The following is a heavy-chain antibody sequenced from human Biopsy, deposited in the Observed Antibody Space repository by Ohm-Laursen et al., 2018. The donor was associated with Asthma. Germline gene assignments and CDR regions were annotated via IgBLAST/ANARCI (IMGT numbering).Heavy chain of an antibody. J-gene: IGHJ2*01. D-gene: IGHD2-15*01. CDR1: GGSVSSGSYY. CDR3: ARVPTTLRYFDL. CDR2: ISYSGST. Sequence: PSETLSLTCTVSGGSVSSGSYYWSWIRQPPGKGLAWDSYISYSGSTDYNPSLKSRLTISMDPSKNQFSLKLSSVTAADTAVYYCARVPTTLRYFDLWGRGTLVTVSS. V-gene: IGHV4-61*01.